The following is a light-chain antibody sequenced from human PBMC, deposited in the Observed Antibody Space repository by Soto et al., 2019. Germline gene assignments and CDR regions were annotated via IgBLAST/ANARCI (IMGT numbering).Light chain of an antibody. CDR3: SSFAGNNNLV. J-gene: IGLJ2*01. V-gene: IGLV2-8*01. CDR1: SSDVGVYNY. CDR2: EVS. Sequence: QSALTQPPSASGSPGQSVTISCTGTSSDVGVYNYVSWYQQHPGKAPKLMIYEVSKRPSGVPDRFSGSKSGNTASLTVSGLKAEDEGDDYCSSFAGNNNLVFGGGTKLTVL.